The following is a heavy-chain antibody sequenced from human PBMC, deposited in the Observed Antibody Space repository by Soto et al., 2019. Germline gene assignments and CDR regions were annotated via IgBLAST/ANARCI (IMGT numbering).Heavy chain of an antibody. D-gene: IGHD5-12*01. V-gene: IGHV1-69*12. Sequence: QVQLVQSGAEVKKPGSSVKVSCKASGGTFSNYPISGVRQAPGQGLEWMGGIIPIFGTVNYAQKFQGRVTITADESTSTAYMELSSLRSEDTAVYYCARGNHRWLQLWYFALWGRGTLVPVSS. J-gene: IGHJ2*01. CDR2: IIPIFGTV. CDR3: ARGNHRWLQLWYFAL. CDR1: GGTFSNYP.